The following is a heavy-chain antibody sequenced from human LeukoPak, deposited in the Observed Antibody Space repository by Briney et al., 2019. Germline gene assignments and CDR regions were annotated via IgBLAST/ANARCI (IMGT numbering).Heavy chain of an antibody. D-gene: IGHD3-9*01. CDR2: INHSGST. CDR1: GRSFSGYY. V-gene: IGHV4-34*01. Sequence: SETLSPTCAVYGRSFSGYYWSWIRQPPGKGLEWIGEINHSGSTNYNPSLKSRVTISVDTSKNQFSLKLSSVTAADTAVYYCARGGRPPGYSTRWGQGTLVTVSS. J-gene: IGHJ4*02. CDR3: ARGGRPPGYSTR.